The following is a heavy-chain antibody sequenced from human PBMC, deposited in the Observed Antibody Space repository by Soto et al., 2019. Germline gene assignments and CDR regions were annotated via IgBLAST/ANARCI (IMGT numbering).Heavy chain of an antibody. V-gene: IGHV3-9*01. J-gene: IGHJ4*02. Sequence: EVQLVESGGGLVQPGRSLRLSCAVSGFTFDDYAMHWVRQAPGKGLEWVSGISWNSGSIGYADTVRGRFTISRDNAKNSLYLQMHSVRAEATALYYCTSGRGYNILTGYYPYFDYWGQGTLVNVSS. D-gene: IGHD3-9*01. CDR3: TSGRGYNILTGYYPYFDY. CDR2: ISWNSGSI. CDR1: GFTFDDYA.